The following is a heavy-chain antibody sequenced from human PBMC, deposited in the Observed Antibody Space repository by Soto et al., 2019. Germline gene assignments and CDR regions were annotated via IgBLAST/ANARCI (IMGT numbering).Heavy chain of an antibody. Sequence: SESLSLTCAVYGGFFSGYYWSWIRQPPGKGLEWIGETNHSGSTNYNPSLKSRVTISVDTSKNQFSLKLSSVTAADTAVYYCSRGKGYFDFLSTVYYYYYGMDVWGQGTTVTVSS. D-gene: IGHD3-9*01. CDR3: SRGKGYFDFLSTVYYYYYGMDV. J-gene: IGHJ6*02. CDR1: GGFFSGYY. CDR2: TNHSGST. V-gene: IGHV4-34*01.